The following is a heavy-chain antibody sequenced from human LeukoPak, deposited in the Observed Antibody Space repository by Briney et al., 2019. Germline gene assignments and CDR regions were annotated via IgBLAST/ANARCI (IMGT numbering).Heavy chain of an antibody. CDR3: ARDPHYDYVWGSYRYTGGFDY. J-gene: IGHJ4*02. CDR1: GYTFTGYY. Sequence: ASVKVSCKASGYTFTGYYMHWVRQAPGQGLEWMGWINPNSGGTSYAQKFQGRVTMIRDTSISTAYMELSRLRSDDTAVYYCARDPHYDYVWGSYRYTGGFDYWGQGTLVTVSS. CDR2: INPNSGGT. D-gene: IGHD3-16*02. V-gene: IGHV1-2*02.